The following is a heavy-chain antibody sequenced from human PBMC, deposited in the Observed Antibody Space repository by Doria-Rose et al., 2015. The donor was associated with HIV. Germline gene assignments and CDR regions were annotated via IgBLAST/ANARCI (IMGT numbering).Heavy chain of an antibody. CDR3: ARIKSSRWYHKYYFDF. D-gene: IGHD6-13*01. J-gene: IGHJ4*02. CDR1: GVSLSSPGMG. CDR2: ILSDDER. V-gene: IGHV2-26*01. Sequence: QITLKESGPVLVKPTETLTLTCTVSGVSLSSPGMGVSRIRQPPGKALEWLANILSDDERSYKTSLKNRLTISRATSKSQVVLTMTDMDPVDTATYYCARIKSSRWYHKYYFDFWGQGTLVIVSA.